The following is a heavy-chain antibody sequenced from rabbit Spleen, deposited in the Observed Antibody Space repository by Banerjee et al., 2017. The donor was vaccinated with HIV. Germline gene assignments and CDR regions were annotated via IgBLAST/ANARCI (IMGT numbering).Heavy chain of an antibody. Sequence: QEQLTETGGDLVKPGASLTLTCTASGFSFSSRYYMCWVRQAPGKGLEWIGSIDPVFGATYYAPWANGRFTISSQNAQNTLYLQLNSLTASDTATYFCARDPLYVSHSGYRFNLWGPGTLVTVS. CDR2: IDPVFGAT. D-gene: IGHD1-1*01. J-gene: IGHJ4*01. CDR3: ARDPLYVSHSGYRFNL. V-gene: IGHV1S45*01. CDR1: GFSFSSRYY.